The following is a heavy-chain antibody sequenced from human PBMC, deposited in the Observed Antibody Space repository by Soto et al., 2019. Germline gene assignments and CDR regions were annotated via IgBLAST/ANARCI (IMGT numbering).Heavy chain of an antibody. CDR3: AADCYQKDGYNDY. CDR2: IVVGSGNT. D-gene: IGHD5-12*01. CDR1: GFTFTSSA. J-gene: IGHJ4*02. V-gene: IGHV1-58*01. Sequence: SVKVSCKASGFTFTSSAVQWVRQARGKRLEWIGWIVVGSGNTNYAQKFQERVTITRDMSTSTAYMELSSLRSEDTAVYYCAADCYQKDGYNDYWGQRTLVTVSS.